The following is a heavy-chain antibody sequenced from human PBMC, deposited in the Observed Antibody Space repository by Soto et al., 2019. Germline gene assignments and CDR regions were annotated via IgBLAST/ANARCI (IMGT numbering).Heavy chain of an antibody. CDR2: INHSGST. CDR3: ARGRGDRYNRD. V-gene: IGHV4-34*01. CDR1: GGSFSGYY. D-gene: IGHD1-1*01. Sequence: QVQLQQWGAGLLKPSETLSLTCAVYGGSFSGYYWSWIRQPPGKGLEWIGEINHSGSTNYNPSLQSRVTISVDTSKNQFSLKPSSVTAADTAVYYSARGRGDRYNRDWGQGTLVTVSS. J-gene: IGHJ4*02.